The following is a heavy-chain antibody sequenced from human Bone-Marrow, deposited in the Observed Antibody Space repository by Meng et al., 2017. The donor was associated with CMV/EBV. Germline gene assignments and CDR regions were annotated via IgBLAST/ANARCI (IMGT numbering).Heavy chain of an antibody. CDR3: ARDWLSDIVVVPAAIFVY. CDR2: ISSSSSTI. D-gene: IGHD2-2*01. J-gene: IGHJ4*02. CDR1: GFTFSSYS. Sequence: GESLKISCAASGFTFSSYSMNWVRQAPGKGLEWVSYISSSSSTIYYADSVKGRFTISRDNAKNSLYLQMNSLRAEDTAVYYCARDWLSDIVVVPAAIFVYWGQGPLVTVPS. V-gene: IGHV3-48*04.